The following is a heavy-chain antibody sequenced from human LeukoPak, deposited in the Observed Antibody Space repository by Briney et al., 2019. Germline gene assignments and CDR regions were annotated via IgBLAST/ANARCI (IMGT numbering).Heavy chain of an antibody. CDR2: INTDGRST. Sequence: GGSLRLSCAASGFTFRTYWMHWVRQAPGRGWWWVSRINTDGRSTSYADSVKGRFTISRDNAKNTLYLQMNSLRAEDTAVYYCARGRYYLGSWGQGTLVTVSS. D-gene: IGHD4-17*01. CDR1: GFTFRTYW. V-gene: IGHV3-74*01. J-gene: IGHJ4*02. CDR3: ARGRYYLGS.